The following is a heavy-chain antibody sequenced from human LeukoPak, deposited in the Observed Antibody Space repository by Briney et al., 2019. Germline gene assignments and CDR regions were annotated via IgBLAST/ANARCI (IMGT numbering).Heavy chain of an antibody. CDR3: ARASERSGSYEPRGFGY. V-gene: IGHV1-8*03. Sequence: ASVTVSCKASAYTFTSYDINWVRQATGQGLEWMGWMNPNSGNTGYAQKFQGRVTITRDTSISTAYMDLSSLTSEDTAVYYCARASERSGSYEPRGFGYWGQGTLVTVSS. J-gene: IGHJ4*02. D-gene: IGHD1-26*01. CDR1: AYTFTSYD. CDR2: MNPNSGNT.